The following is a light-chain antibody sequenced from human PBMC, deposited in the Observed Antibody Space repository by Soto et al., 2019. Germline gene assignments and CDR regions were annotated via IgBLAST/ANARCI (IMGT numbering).Light chain of an antibody. CDR2: SNN. Sequence: QSVLTQPHSASGTPGPRVTISCSGSSSNIGSNTVNWYQQLPGTAPKLLIYSNNQRPSGVPDRFSGSKSGTSASLAISGLQSEDEADYYCAAWDDSLKGVFGGGTKLTVL. V-gene: IGLV1-44*01. CDR1: SSNIGSNT. CDR3: AAWDDSLKGV. J-gene: IGLJ2*01.